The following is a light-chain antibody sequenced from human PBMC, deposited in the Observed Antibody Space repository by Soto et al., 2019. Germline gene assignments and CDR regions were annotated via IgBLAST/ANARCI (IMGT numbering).Light chain of an antibody. V-gene: IGKV3-20*01. CDR3: QQYGRTPIT. CDR1: QSVSSY. J-gene: IGKJ1*01. CDR2: GAS. Sequence: IVATQSPLTRSLSPGERATRSRRASQSVSSYLAWYQQKPGQAPRLLIYGASNRATGIPDRFSGSGSGTDFTLTISRLEPEDFAVYYCQQYGRTPITFGQGTKVDIK.